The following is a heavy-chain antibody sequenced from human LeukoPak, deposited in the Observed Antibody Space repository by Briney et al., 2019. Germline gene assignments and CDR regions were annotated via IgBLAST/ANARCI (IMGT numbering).Heavy chain of an antibody. CDR3: ARGGSSGGSY. CDR1: GFTFSSYS. CDR2: ISSSSSTI. Sequence: GGSLRLSCAASGFTFSSYSMNWVRQAPGKGLEWVSYISSSSSTIYYADSVKGRFTISRDNAKNSLYLQMDSLRAEDTAVYYCARGGSSGGSYWGQGTLVTVSS. J-gene: IGHJ4*02. V-gene: IGHV3-48*01. D-gene: IGHD6-19*01.